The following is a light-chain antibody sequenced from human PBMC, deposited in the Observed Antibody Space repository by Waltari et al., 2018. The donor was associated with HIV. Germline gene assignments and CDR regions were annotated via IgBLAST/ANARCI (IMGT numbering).Light chain of an antibody. V-gene: IGKV4-1*01. J-gene: IGKJ4*01. CDR2: WAS. CDR1: QSVLYSSNNKKY. Sequence: DIVMTQSPDSLAVSLGERATINCKSSQSVLYSSNNKKYLAWYQQKPGQLPKLLIYWASTRESGVPDRFSGSGSGTDFTLTISSLQAEDVAVYYCQQYYSTLLTFGGGTKVEIK. CDR3: QQYYSTLLT.